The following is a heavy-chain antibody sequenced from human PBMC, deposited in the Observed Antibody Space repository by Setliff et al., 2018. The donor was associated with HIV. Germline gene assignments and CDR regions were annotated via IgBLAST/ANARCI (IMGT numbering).Heavy chain of an antibody. D-gene: IGHD3-22*01. Sequence: SETLSLTCTVSGGSISSYYWSWIRQPPGKGLEWIGYIYTSGSTNYNPSLKSRVTISVDTSKNQFSLKLSSVTAADTAVYYCARGDYDSSGYYPWGAFDIWGQGTMVTVSS. V-gene: IGHV4-4*08. CDR3: ARGDYDSSGYYPWGAFDI. CDR2: IYTSGST. J-gene: IGHJ3*02. CDR1: GGSISSYY.